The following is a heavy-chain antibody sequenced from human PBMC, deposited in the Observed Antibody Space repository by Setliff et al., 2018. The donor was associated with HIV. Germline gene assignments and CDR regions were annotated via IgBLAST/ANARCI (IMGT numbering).Heavy chain of an antibody. V-gene: IGHV4-38-2*01. D-gene: IGHD2-2*01. CDR1: GYSISSGYY. J-gene: IGHJ4*02. CDR3: ARLHLRVPPSIFDY. CDR2: ISHTGNI. Sequence: LSLTCAVSGYSISSGYYWGWIRQPPLKGLEWIGEISHTGNINYNTALSNRVTVSVDTSKNQFSLKLTSVTAADTAVYFCARLHLRVPPSIFDYWSPGTMVTVSS.